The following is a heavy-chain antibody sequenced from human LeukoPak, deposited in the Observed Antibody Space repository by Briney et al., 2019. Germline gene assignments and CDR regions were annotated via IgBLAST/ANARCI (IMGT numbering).Heavy chain of an antibody. V-gene: IGHV3-23*01. CDR3: AGPRGYSYGSDAFDI. J-gene: IGHJ3*02. CDR2: ISGSGGST. Sequence: GGSLRLSCAASGFTFSSYAMSWVRQAPGKGLEWVSAISGSGGSTYYADSVKGRFTISRDNSKNTLYLQMNSLRAEDTAVYYCAGPRGYSYGSDAFDIWGQGTMVTVSS. CDR1: GFTFSSYA. D-gene: IGHD5-18*01.